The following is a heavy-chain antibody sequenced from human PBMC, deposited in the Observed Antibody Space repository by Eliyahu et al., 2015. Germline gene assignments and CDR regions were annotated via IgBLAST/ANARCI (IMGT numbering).Heavy chain of an antibody. CDR1: GFMFXTYG. D-gene: IGHD6-13*01. V-gene: IGHV3-33*01. CDR3: ATDKGSSQDSVFDH. Sequence: QVQLVXSGGGVVQPGRSLRLSXXXXGFMFXTYGMHWVRQAPGKGLEWVAVIWYDGSNEDYGDSVKGRFTISRDNSKNTLYLQMNSLRVDDTAVYYCATDKGSSQDSVFDHWGQGTQVTVSS. J-gene: IGHJ4*02. CDR2: IWYDGSNE.